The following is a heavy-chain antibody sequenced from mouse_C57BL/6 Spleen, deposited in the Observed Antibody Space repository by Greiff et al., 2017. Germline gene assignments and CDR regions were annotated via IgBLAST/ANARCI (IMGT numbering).Heavy chain of an antibody. CDR1: GFTFSSYA. Sequence: DVKLVESGGGLVKPGGSLKLSCAASGFTFSSYAMSWVRQTPEKRLEWVATISDGGSYTYYPDNVKGRFTISRDNAKNNLYLQMSHLKSEDTAMYYCARGYYGSSYDYFDYWGQGTTLTVSS. D-gene: IGHD1-1*01. J-gene: IGHJ2*01. CDR2: ISDGGSYT. CDR3: ARGYYGSSYDYFDY. V-gene: IGHV5-4*03.